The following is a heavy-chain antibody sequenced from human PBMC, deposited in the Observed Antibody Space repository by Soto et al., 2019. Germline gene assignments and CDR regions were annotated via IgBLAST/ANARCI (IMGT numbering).Heavy chain of an antibody. CDR3: ARDRHGGGHCYEALFDY. V-gene: IGHV1-69*13. D-gene: IGHD2-21*02. CDR1: GGTFSSYA. CDR2: IIPIFGTA. J-gene: IGHJ4*02. Sequence: SEKVSCTASGGTFSSYAISWVRQAPGQGLEWMGGIIPIFGTANYAQKFQGRVTITADESTSTAYMELSSLRSEDTAVYYCARDRHGGGHCYEALFDYWCQGTLLTVS.